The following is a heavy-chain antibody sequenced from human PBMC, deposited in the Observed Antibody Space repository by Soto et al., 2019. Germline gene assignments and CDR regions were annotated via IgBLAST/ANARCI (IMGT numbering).Heavy chain of an antibody. D-gene: IGHD3-10*01. Sequence: QVQLQQWGAGLLKPSETLSLTCAVYGGSFSGYYWSWIRQPPGKGLEWIGEIYHSGSTNYNPSLKSRVTISVDTSKNQFSLKLSSVTAADTAVYYCASRRVLWFGGSWFDPWGQGTLVTVSS. V-gene: IGHV4-34*01. CDR1: GGSFSGYY. J-gene: IGHJ5*02. CDR3: ASRRVLWFGGSWFDP. CDR2: IYHSGST.